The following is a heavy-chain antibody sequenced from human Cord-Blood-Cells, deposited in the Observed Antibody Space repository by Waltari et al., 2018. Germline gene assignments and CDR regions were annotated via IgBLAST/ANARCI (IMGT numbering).Heavy chain of an antibody. CDR1: GYSSTELS. CDR2: FEPEEGET. CDR3: ATGVWVTTDAFDI. V-gene: IGHV1-24*01. Sequence: QIQLVQSGAEVNKLGASEKVSGKVSGYSSTELSMHWVRQAPGKGRAWMGCFEPEEGETIYAQKFQGRITMTEDTSTDTAYMELSSLRSEDTAVYYCATGVWVTTDAFDIWGQGTMVTVSS. J-gene: IGHJ3*02. D-gene: IGHD4-17*01.